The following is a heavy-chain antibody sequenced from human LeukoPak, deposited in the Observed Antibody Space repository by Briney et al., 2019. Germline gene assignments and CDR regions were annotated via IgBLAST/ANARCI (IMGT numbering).Heavy chain of an antibody. V-gene: IGHV4-34*01. CDR2: INHSGST. D-gene: IGHD3-22*01. Sequence: SETLPLTCAVYGGSFSGYYWSWIRQPPGKGLEWIGEINHSGSTNYNPSLKSRVTISVDTSKNQFSLKLSSVTAADTAVYYCASRPATMIVVDRGYFDYWGQGTLVTVSS. CDR3: ASRPATMIVVDRGYFDY. CDR1: GGSFSGYY. J-gene: IGHJ4*02.